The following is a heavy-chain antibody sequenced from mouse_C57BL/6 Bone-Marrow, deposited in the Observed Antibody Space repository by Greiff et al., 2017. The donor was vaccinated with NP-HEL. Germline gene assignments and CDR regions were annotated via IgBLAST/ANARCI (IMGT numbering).Heavy chain of an antibody. D-gene: IGHD1-1*01. J-gene: IGHJ4*01. CDR1: GFTFSDYY. CDR3: ARSGSTYAMDY. V-gene: IGHV5-12*01. CDR2: ISNGGGST. Sequence: EVKLMESGGGLVQPGGSLKLSCAASGFTFSDYYMYWVRQTPEKRLEWVAYISNGGGSTYYPATVKGRFTISRDNAKNTLYLQMSRLKSEDTAMYYCARSGSTYAMDYWGQGTSVTVSS.